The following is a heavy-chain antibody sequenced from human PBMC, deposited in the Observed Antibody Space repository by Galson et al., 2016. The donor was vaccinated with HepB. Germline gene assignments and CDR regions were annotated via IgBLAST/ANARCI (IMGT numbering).Heavy chain of an antibody. J-gene: IGHJ3*01. CDR3: ATYNVSLGDYNAFDF. Sequence: SVKVSCKASGYHFLNYGISWVRQAPGQGLEWMGWISTYNANTKSAQKLQDRLTLTTDTSTGTGYMDLRSLTSEDTAVYYCATYNVSLGDYNAFDFWGQGTVVTVSS. D-gene: IGHD3-10*01. V-gene: IGHV1-18*01. CDR1: GYHFLNYG. CDR2: ISTYNANT.